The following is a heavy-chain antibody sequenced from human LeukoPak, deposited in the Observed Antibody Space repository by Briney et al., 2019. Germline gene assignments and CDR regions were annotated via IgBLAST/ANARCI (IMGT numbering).Heavy chain of an antibody. V-gene: IGHV1-69*06. Sequence: SVKVSCKASGGTFSSYAISWVRQAPGQGLEWMGGIIPIFGTANYAQKFQGRVTITADKSTSTAYMELSRLRSEDTAAYYCARANMVRGVGSFFDRNWFDPWGQGTLVTVSS. CDR3: ARANMVRGVGSFFDRNWFDP. D-gene: IGHD3-10*01. CDR1: GGTFSSYA. J-gene: IGHJ5*02. CDR2: IIPIFGTA.